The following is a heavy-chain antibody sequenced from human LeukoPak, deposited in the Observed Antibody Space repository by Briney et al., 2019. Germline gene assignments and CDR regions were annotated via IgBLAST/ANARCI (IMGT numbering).Heavy chain of an antibody. CDR1: GGSISSSNW. CDR2: IYHSGST. V-gene: IGHV4-4*02. Sequence: KPSGTLSLTCAVSGGSISSSNWWSWVRQPPGKGLEWIGEIYHSGSTNYNPSLKSRVTISVDKSKNQFSLKLSSVTAADTAVYYCARVMMGVVIGYFDYWGQGTLVTVSS. CDR3: ARVMMGVVIGYFDY. J-gene: IGHJ4*02. D-gene: IGHD3-22*01.